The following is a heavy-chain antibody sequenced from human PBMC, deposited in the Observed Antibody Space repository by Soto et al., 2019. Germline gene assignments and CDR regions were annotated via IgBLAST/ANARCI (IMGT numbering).Heavy chain of an antibody. CDR1: GFTFTSYW. J-gene: IGHJ4*02. V-gene: IGHV5-51*01. CDR3: AKHEGYCSSTTCSNFDY. CDR2: IYPGDSDT. D-gene: IGHD2-2*01. Sequence: PXESLTISFKASGFTFTSYWIALVRQMPGKGLEWMGIIYPGDSDTSYSPSFQGQVTISADKSINTAYLQWSSLKASDTAMYYCAKHEGYCSSTTCSNFDYWGQGTLVTVS.